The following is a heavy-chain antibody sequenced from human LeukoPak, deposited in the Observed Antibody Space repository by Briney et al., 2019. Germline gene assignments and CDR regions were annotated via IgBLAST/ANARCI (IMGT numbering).Heavy chain of an antibody. CDR2: VGNKASSYAT. V-gene: IGHV3-73*01. CDR1: GFTFSGST. D-gene: IGHD1-20*01. J-gene: IGHJ4*02. Sequence: GGSLRLSCSASGFTFSGSTMHWVRQASGKGLEWVGRVGNKASSYATAYAASVKGRFTISRDDSKNTAYLQMNSLKTEDTAVYYCTRSLNWIREYWGQGTLVTVSS. CDR3: TRSLNWIREY.